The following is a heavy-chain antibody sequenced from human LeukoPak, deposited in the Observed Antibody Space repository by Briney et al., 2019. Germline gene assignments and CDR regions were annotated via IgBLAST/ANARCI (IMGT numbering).Heavy chain of an antibody. V-gene: IGHV3-20*01. J-gene: IGHJ5*02. Sequence: GGSLRLSCAASGFTFDDYGMSWVRQAPGKGLEWVSGINWNGGSTGYADSVKGRFTISRDNAKNSLYLQMNSLRAEDTALYHCARVLRRITIFGVVINPPANWFDPWGQGTLVTVSS. D-gene: IGHD3-3*01. CDR2: INWNGGST. CDR3: ARVLRRITIFGVVINPPANWFDP. CDR1: GFTFDDYG.